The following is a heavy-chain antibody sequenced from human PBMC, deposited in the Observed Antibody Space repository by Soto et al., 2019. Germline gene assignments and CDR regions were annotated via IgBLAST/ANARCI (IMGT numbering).Heavy chain of an antibody. J-gene: IGHJ6*02. CDR3: AADKGGYDFWSGPTIGLDV. V-gene: IGHV1-58*01. CDR1: AFTYPHSA. Sequence: ASVKVSCKAAAFTYPHSAVQWVRQARGQRPEWIGWIVVGSGNTNYAQKFQERVTITRDMSTTTVYMELSSPRSEDTAVYYCAADKGGYDFWSGPTIGLDVWGQGTTVTVPS. CDR2: IVVGSGNT. D-gene: IGHD3-3*01.